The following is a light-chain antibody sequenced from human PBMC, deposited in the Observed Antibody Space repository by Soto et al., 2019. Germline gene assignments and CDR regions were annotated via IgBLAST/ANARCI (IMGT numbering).Light chain of an antibody. CDR3: QSSDSSGAYV. CDR1: DLPNQY. V-gene: IGLV3-25*02. Sequence: SYELTQPPSVSASPGQTTRITCSGDDLPNQYVFWYQQKAGQAPVLVIYKDTKRPSGIPERFSGSSSGTTVTLTISGVQAEDEADYYCQSSDSSGAYVFGSGTKVTVL. CDR2: KDT. J-gene: IGLJ1*01.